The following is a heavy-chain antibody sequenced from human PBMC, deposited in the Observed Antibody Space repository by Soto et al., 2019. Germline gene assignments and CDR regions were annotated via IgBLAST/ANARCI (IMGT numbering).Heavy chain of an antibody. CDR3: ARLAPNYYGSGSYGAG. CDR2: IDPSDSYT. CDR1: GYSFTSYW. V-gene: IGHV5-10-1*01. Sequence: RGESLKISCKGSGYSFTSYWISWVRQMPGKGLEWMGRIDPSDSYTNYSPSFQGHVTISADKSISTAYLQWSSLKASDTAMYYCARLAPNYYGSGSYGAGWGQGTLVTVSS. D-gene: IGHD3-10*01. J-gene: IGHJ4*02.